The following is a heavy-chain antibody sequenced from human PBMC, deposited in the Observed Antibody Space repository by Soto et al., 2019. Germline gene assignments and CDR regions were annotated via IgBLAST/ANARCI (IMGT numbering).Heavy chain of an antibody. J-gene: IGHJ4*02. V-gene: IGHV3-23*01. CDR1: GFTFSSYA. CDR3: AKVGSSSWYYFDY. D-gene: IGHD6-13*01. CDR2: ISGSGGST. Sequence: EVQLLESGGGLVQPGGSLRLSCAASGFTFSSYAMSWVRQAPGKGLEWVSAISGSGGSTYYADSVKGRFTISRDNSKNTLYLQMNSLRAEDKAVYYCAKVGSSSWYYFDYWGQGTLVTVSS.